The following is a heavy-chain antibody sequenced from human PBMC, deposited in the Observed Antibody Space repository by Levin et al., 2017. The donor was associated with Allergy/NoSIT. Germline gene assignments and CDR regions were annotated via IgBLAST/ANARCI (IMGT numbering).Heavy chain of an antibody. V-gene: IGHV4-61*02. Sequence: SETLSLTCTVSGGSISIGRYSWTWIRQPAGKGLEWIGRIYAAGRTDYNPSVRNRVTLSLDTSKNQFSLKLSSVTAADTAVYYCARAVNYDVLTGYSLEGWFAPWGQGALVTVSS. D-gene: IGHD3-9*01. CDR3: ARAVNYDVLTGYSLEGWFAP. CDR1: GGSISIGRYS. J-gene: IGHJ5*02. CDR2: IYAAGRT.